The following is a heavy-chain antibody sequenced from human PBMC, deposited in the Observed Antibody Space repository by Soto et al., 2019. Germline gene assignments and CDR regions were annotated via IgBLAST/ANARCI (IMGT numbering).Heavy chain of an antibody. CDR1: GYTFTNYD. CDR3: ARVGSSSWSEYYYGMDV. CDR2: MNPNSGNT. D-gene: IGHD6-13*01. V-gene: IGHV1-8*01. Sequence: ASVKVSCKASGYTFTNYDINWVRQATGQGLEWMGWMNPNSGNTGYTQKFQGRVTMTRDTSISTAYMELSSLRSEDTAVYYCARVGSSSWSEYYYGMDVWGQGTTVTAP. J-gene: IGHJ6*02.